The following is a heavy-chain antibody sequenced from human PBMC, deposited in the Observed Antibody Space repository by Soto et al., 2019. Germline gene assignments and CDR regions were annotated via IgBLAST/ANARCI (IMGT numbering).Heavy chain of an antibody. D-gene: IGHD3-22*01. CDR3: ARELHYYDSSGYYPGRHWFDP. CDR1: GGSISSYY. V-gene: IGHV4-59*01. CDR2: IYYSGST. J-gene: IGHJ5*02. Sequence: SETLSLTCTVSGGSISSYYWSWIRQPPGKGLEWIGYIYYSGSTNYNPSLKSRVTISVDTSKNQFSLKLSSVTAADTAVYYCARELHYYDSSGYYPGRHWFDPWGQGTLVTVSS.